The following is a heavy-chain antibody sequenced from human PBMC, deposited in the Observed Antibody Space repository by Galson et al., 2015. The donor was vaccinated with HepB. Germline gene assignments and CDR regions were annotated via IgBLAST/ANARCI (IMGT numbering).Heavy chain of an antibody. V-gene: IGHV3-30*03. D-gene: IGHD2-2*01. CDR3: ARGGDILVVPAVILDY. Sequence: SLRLSCAASGFPFSSNGMHWVRQAPGKGLEWVAVISYDGSNKYYADSVKGRFTISRDNSKNTLYLQMNSLRAEDTAVYYCARGGDILVVPAVILDYWGQGTLVTVSP. CDR2: ISYDGSNK. J-gene: IGHJ4*02. CDR1: GFPFSSNG.